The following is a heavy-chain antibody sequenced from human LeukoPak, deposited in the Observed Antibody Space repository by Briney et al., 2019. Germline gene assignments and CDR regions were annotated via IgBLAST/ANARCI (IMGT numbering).Heavy chain of an antibody. V-gene: IGHV4-39*07. CDR3: ERTHFDSLGWFDP. J-gene: IGHJ5*02. D-gene: IGHD3-9*01. Sequence: SETLSLTWTVSGASMRSSNFYWGWLRQSPGKGLEWIGNINYSGLTYFNPSVKSRVTLSVDVSKNRFSLNLTSVTPADTALYFCERTHFDSLGWFDPWGQGIQVIVSS. CDR2: INYSGLT. CDR1: GASMRSSNFY.